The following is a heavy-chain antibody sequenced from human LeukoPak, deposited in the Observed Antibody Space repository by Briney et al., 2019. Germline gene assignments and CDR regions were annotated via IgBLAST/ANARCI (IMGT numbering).Heavy chain of an antibody. CDR3: ARCYGGNSAFGYYYYGMDV. CDR2: INPNSGGT. D-gene: IGHD4-23*01. V-gene: IGHV1-2*04. CDR1: GYTFTGYY. Sequence: WASVKVSCTASGYTFTGYYMHWVRQAPGQGLEWMGWINPNSGGTNYAQKFQGWVTMTRDTSISTAYMELSRLRSDDTAVYYCARCYGGNSAFGYYYYGMDVWGQGTTVTVSS. J-gene: IGHJ6*02.